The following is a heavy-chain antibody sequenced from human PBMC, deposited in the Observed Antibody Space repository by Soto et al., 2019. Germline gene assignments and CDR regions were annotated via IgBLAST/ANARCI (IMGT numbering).Heavy chain of an antibody. CDR1: GDTFKNCV. D-gene: IGHD3-10*01. V-gene: IGHV1-69*01. CDR3: AAELGFGKLSVG. CDR2: IIPLFGTT. J-gene: IGHJ6*04. Sequence: QVQVVQSGVEVRRPGSSVKVSCKASGDTFKNCVISWVRQAPGQGLEWMGGIIPLFGTTDFAQRFQGRLTMTTDESTTTAYMELSRLRSEDTATYYCAAELGFGKLSVGWGYGTTVIVSS.